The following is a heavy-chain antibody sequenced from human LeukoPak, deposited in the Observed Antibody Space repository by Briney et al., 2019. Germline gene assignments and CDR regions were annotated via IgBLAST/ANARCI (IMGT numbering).Heavy chain of an antibody. CDR2: ISYDGSNK. CDR3: AREVMVRGVILGGMDV. V-gene: IGHV3-30-3*01. D-gene: IGHD3-10*01. J-gene: IGHJ6*02. Sequence: QPGRSLRLSCAASGFTFSSYAMHWVRQAPGKGLEWVAVISYDGSNKYYADSVKGRFTISRDNSKNTLYLQMNSLRAEDTAVYYCAREVMVRGVILGGMDVWGQGTTVTVSS. CDR1: GFTFSSYA.